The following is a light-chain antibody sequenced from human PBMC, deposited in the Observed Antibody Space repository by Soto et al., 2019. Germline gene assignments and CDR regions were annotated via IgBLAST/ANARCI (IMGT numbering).Light chain of an antibody. CDR3: CSYTTRTPYV. CDR1: SSDVGTYYF. V-gene: IGLV2-14*02. Sequence: QSALTQPASVSGSLGQSITISCTGSSSDVGTYYFVSWYQQHPGKVPKLMIYEGTKRPSGVSDRFSGSKSGNTASMTISGLQAEDEADYYSCSYTTRTPYVFGTGTKVTVL. CDR2: EGT. J-gene: IGLJ1*01.